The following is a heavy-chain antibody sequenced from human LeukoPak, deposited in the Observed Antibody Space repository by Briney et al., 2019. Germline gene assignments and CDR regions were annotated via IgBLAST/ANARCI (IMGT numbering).Heavy chain of an antibody. CDR3: ASGIIATDTAWFDP. J-gene: IGHJ5*02. Sequence: PSETLSLTCTVSGGSISSSSYYWGWIRQPPGKGLEWIGSIFYSGSAWYNPSLKSRVSISIDTSKNHFSLKLSSLTAADTAVYSCASGIIATDTAWFDPWGQGTLVTVSS. CDR2: IFYSGSA. D-gene: IGHD6-13*01. V-gene: IGHV4-39*07. CDR1: GGSISSSSYY.